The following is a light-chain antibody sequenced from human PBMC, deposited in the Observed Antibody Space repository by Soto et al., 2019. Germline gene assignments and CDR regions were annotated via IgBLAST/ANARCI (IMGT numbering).Light chain of an antibody. CDR1: QSINRW. Sequence: IQMTQSPSTLSASVGDRVTITCLSSQSINRWLAWYQQKPGKAPKLLIYKASTLESGVPSRFSGGGLGTEFSLNITSLQPDDFATYYCQQYSTYPYIFGQGTKVDIK. J-gene: IGKJ2*01. V-gene: IGKV1-5*03. CDR2: KAS. CDR3: QQYSTYPYI.